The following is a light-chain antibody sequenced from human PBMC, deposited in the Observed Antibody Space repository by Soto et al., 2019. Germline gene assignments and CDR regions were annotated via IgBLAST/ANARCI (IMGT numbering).Light chain of an antibody. CDR1: QGISSY. J-gene: IGKJ4*01. V-gene: IGKV1-9*01. CDR2: AAS. Sequence: IQLTQSPSSLSASVGDRVTITCRASQGISSYLAWYQQKPGKPPKLLMYAASTLQSGVPSRFSGSGSGTDFTLTISSLQPEDFATYYCQQLNTYPRLTFGGGTKVEIK. CDR3: QQLNTYPRLT.